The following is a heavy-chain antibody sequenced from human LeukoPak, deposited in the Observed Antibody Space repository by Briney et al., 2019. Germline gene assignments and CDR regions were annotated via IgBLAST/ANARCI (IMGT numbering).Heavy chain of an antibody. CDR2: MNPNSGNT. J-gene: IGHJ5*01. CDR1: GYTFTSYD. CDR3: ARYTRPRVRGVTSTRFDP. V-gene: IGHV1-8*01. Sequence: ASGKVSCKASGYTFTSYDINWVRQATGQGLEWMGWMNPNSGNTGYAQKFQGRVTMTRNTSISTAYMELSSLRSEDTAVYYCARYTRPRVRGVTSTRFDPCGQGTLVTVSS. D-gene: IGHD3-10*01.